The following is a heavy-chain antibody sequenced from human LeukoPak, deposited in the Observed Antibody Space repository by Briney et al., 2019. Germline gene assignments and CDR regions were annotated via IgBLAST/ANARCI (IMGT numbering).Heavy chain of an antibody. CDR2: IIPIFGTA. Sequence: EASVKVSRKASGGTFSSYAISWVRQAPGQGLEWMGGIIPIFGTANYAQKFQGRVTITADKSTSTAYMELSSLRSEDTAVYYCARYCSSTSCYYYYGMDVWGKGTTVTVSS. CDR1: GGTFSSYA. D-gene: IGHD2-2*01. CDR3: ARYCSSTSCYYYYGMDV. J-gene: IGHJ6*04. V-gene: IGHV1-69*06.